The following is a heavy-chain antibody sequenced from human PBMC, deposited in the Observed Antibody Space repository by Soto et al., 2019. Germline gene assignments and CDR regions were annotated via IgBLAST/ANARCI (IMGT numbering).Heavy chain of an antibody. Sequence: GESLKISCKGSVYSFAGYWITWVRQKPGKGLEWMGRIDPSDSQTYYSPSFRGHVTISVTKSITTVFLQWSSLRASDTAMYYCARQIYGSDNGPNFQYYFDSWGQGTPVTVSS. V-gene: IGHV5-10-1*01. CDR2: IDPSDSQT. D-gene: IGHD5-12*01. CDR3: ARQIYGSDNGPNFQYYFDS. CDR1: VYSFAGYW. J-gene: IGHJ4*02.